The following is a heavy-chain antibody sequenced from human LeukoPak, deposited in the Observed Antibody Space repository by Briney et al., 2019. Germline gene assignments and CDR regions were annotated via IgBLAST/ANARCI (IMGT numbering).Heavy chain of an antibody. CDR2: ISSGSDYI. D-gene: IGHD3-16*01. CDR1: GFIYRRYR. J-gene: IGHJ4*02. V-gene: IGHV3-21*01. CDR3: TRDLSLGMPGGFDY. Sequence: TGGPLTLPCAAWGFIYRRYRMNWPREARGGGVEWVATISSGSDYIYHADSVRGRFTISRDNVRDSLYLQMDSLRPEDTSVYYCTRDLSLGMPGGFDYWGQGILVTVSS.